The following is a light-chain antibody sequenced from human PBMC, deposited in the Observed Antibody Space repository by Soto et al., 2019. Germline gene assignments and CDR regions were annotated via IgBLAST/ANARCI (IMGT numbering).Light chain of an antibody. CDR3: QQSYNTPRT. CDR2: AAS. V-gene: IGKV1-39*01. J-gene: IGKJ2*01. Sequence: DIQMTQSPSSLSASVGDRVTITCRSSQSINNHLNWYQHKPGRAPNLLILAASTLQSGVPSRFSGSGSGADFTLTISSLQREDFATYYCQQSYNTPRTFGQGTKLEI. CDR1: QSINNH.